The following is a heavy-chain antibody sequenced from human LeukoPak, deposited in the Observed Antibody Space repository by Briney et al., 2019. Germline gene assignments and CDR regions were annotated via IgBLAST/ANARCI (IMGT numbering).Heavy chain of an antibody. V-gene: IGHV4-34*01. CDR3: ARGFKGGFDY. CDR2: INHSGST. D-gene: IGHD3-16*01. CDR1: GGSFIGYY. Sequence: SETLSLTCAVYGGSFIGYYWSWIRQPPGKGLEWIGEINHSGSTNYNPSLKSRVTISVDTSKNQFSLKLSSVTAADTAVYYCARGFKGGFDYWGQGTLVTVSS. J-gene: IGHJ4*02.